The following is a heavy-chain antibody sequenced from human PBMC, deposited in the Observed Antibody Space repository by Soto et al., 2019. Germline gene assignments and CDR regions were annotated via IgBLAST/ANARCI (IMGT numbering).Heavy chain of an antibody. CDR3: ARDYELRFLEWMPLDY. J-gene: IGHJ4*02. CDR2: ISAYNGNT. Sequence: QVQLVQSGAEVKKPGASVKVSCKASGYTFTSYGISWVRQAPGQGLEWMGWISAYNGNTNYAQKLQGRVTMTTDTSPSTAFMELRSLRSDDTAVYYCARDYELRFLEWMPLDYWGQGTLVTVSS. D-gene: IGHD3-3*01. V-gene: IGHV1-18*01. CDR1: GYTFTSYG.